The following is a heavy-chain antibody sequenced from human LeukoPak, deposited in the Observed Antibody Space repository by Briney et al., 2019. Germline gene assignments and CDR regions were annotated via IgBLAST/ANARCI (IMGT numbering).Heavy chain of an antibody. J-gene: IGHJ4*02. CDR2: IWSDGTNQ. CDR3: AKDAQRGFDYSNSLEY. D-gene: IGHD4-11*01. V-gene: IGHV3-33*06. CDR1: QFRFPFSHYG. Sequence: GGSLTLSCVASQFRFPFSHYGMHWVRQAPGRGLQWVAVIWSDGTNQYYADSVKGRFTISRDNSKNTVYLQMSSLRAEDTAVYFCAKDAQRGFDYSNSLEYWGQGTLVTVSS.